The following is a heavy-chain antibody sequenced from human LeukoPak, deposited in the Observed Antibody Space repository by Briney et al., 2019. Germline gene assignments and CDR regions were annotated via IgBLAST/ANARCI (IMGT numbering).Heavy chain of an antibody. V-gene: IGHV3-21*01. Sequence: GGSLRLSCAASGFTFSIYSMNWVRQAPGKGLEGVSSISSSSSYIYYADSVKGRFTFSRDNAQNSLYLQMNSLRAEDTAVYYCARDGERSGWYPFFDCWGQGTLVTVSS. D-gene: IGHD6-19*01. CDR1: GFTFSIYS. CDR2: ISSSSSYI. J-gene: IGHJ4*02. CDR3: ARDGERSGWYPFFDC.